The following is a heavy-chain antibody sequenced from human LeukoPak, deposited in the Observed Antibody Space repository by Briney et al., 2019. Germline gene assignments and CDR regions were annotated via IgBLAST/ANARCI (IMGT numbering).Heavy chain of an antibody. CDR1: GFSFSTYA. J-gene: IGHJ4*02. V-gene: IGHV3-23*01. D-gene: IGHD3-10*01. CDR3: AKGQFNYYGSGSYGLDY. CDR2: ISGTNDTT. Sequence: PGGSLRLSCAASGFSFSTYAMSWVRQAPGKGLEWVSAISGTNDTTYYADSVKGRFTISRDNSNNTLFLQMNSLRAEDTAVYYCAKGQFNYYGSGSYGLDYWGQGTLVTVSS.